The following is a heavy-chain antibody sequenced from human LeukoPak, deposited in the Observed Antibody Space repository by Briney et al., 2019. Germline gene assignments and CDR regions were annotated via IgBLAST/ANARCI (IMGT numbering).Heavy chain of an antibody. D-gene: IGHD1-26*01. CDR3: ARELTVGATIDY. J-gene: IGHJ4*02. V-gene: IGHV3-66*02. Sequence: PGGSLRLSCAASGFTFSTYYMSWVRQAPGKGLEWVSGIYGGGNSYYAESVTGRFTISRDNSRSTLHLRMNSLRGEDTAVYYCARELTVGATIDYWGQGTLVTVSS. CDR2: IYGGGNS. CDR1: GFTFSTYY.